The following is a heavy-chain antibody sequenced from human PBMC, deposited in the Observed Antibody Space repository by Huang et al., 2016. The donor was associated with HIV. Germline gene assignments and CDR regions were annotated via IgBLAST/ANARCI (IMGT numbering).Heavy chain of an antibody. V-gene: IGHV3-7*01. CDR3: ARYPRGRFDT. J-gene: IGHJ5*02. CDR2: MKYDGSKE. CDR1: GFSITNYW. Sequence: EEQLVESGGGLVQVGGSLRLSCAGTGFSITNYWMNWVRQAPGKGMEWVANMKYDGSKEYYVDSVKGRFTISGDDAKESLYLQMNSLRSEDTAVYYCARYPRGRFDTLGRGILVSVSS.